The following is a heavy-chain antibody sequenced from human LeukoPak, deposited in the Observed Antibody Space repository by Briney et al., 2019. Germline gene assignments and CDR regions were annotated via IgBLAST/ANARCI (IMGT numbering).Heavy chain of an antibody. V-gene: IGHV4-39*01. CDR1: GGPVSSSSYY. J-gene: IGHJ4*02. CDR2: IYYSGST. CDR3: ARFSGGEIDY. D-gene: IGHD6-25*01. Sequence: PSETLSLTCTVSGGPVSSSSYYWGWIRQPPGKGLEWIGSIYYSGSTYYNPSLKSRVTISVDTSKNQFSLKLSSVTAADTAVYYCARFSGGEIDYWGQGTLVTVSS.